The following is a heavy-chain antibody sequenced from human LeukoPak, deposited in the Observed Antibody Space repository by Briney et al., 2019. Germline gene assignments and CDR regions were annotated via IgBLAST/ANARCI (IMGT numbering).Heavy chain of an antibody. V-gene: IGHV3-48*02. J-gene: IGHJ4*02. CDR1: GFTFSSYS. Sequence: GSLRLSCAASGFTFSSYSMTWVRQAPGKGLEWVSYISGSSSTIYYTDSVKGRFTISRDNAKNSLYLQMNRLRDEDTAVYYCATWLSDYWGQGTLVTVSS. CDR2: ISGSSSTI. D-gene: IGHD5-24*01. CDR3: ATWLSDY.